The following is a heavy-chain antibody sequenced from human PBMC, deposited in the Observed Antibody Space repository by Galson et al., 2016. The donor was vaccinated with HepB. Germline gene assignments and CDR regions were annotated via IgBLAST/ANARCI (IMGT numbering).Heavy chain of an antibody. CDR1: GGSISSSSYY. D-gene: IGHD3-10*01. V-gene: IGHV4-39*07. CDR2: IYYSGST. CDR3: ARDGTRYYFGSGSHPSDFDY. J-gene: IGHJ4*02. Sequence: SETLSLTCTVSGGSISSSSYYWGWIRQPPGKGLEWIGNIYYSGSTNYNPSLKSRVTISVDTSKNQFSLRLSSVTAADTAVYYCARDGTRYYFGSGSHPSDFDYWGQGTLATVSS.